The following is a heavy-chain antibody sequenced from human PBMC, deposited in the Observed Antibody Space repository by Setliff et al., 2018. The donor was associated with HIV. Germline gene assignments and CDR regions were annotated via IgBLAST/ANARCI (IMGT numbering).Heavy chain of an antibody. CDR2: ISAYNVNT. CDR3: ARGTTPLGWFDP. J-gene: IGHJ5*02. Sequence: ASVKVSCKASGGTFSSYAISWVRQAPGQGLEWMGRISAYNVNTNYAQKLQGRVTMTTDTSTSTAYMELRSLRSDDTAVYYCARGTTPLGWFDPWGQGTLVTVSS. CDR1: GGTFSSYA. V-gene: IGHV1-18*01. D-gene: IGHD2-2*01.